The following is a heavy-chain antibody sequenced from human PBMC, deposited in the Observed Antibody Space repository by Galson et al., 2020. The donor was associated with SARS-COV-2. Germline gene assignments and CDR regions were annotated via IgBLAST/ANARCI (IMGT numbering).Heavy chain of an antibody. V-gene: IGHV1-24*01. J-gene: IGHJ5*02. Sequence: ASVKVSCKVSGYTLTELSMHWVRQAPGKGLEWMGGFDPEDGETIYAQKFQGRVTMTEDTSTDTAYMELSSLRSEDTAVYYCATAPPLRYCSSTSCYYPWFDPWGQGTLVTVSS. D-gene: IGHD2-2*01. CDR3: ATAPPLRYCSSTSCYYPWFDP. CDR1: GYTLTELS. CDR2: FDPEDGET.